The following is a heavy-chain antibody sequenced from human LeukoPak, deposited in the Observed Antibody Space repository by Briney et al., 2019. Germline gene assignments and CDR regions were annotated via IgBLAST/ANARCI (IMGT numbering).Heavy chain of an antibody. Sequence: GGSLRLSCAASGFTFSGSWVHWVRQAPGQGLVWVSRINTDGTTINYADSVKGRFTISRDNAKNTLYLQMHSLTAEDTAVYYCATAGNYRFDYWGQGILVTVSS. CDR3: ATAGNYRFDY. V-gene: IGHV3-74*01. CDR2: INTDGTTI. J-gene: IGHJ4*02. D-gene: IGHD5-24*01. CDR1: GFTFSGSW.